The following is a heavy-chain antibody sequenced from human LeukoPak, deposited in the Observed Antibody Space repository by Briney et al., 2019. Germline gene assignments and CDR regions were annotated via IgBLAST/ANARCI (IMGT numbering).Heavy chain of an antibody. J-gene: IGHJ4*02. D-gene: IGHD4-17*01. CDR3: ARDRGAVYSGDYGIDY. CDR1: GGSISSYY. Sequence: PSETLSLTCTVSGGSISSYYWSWIRQPAGKGLEWIGRIYTGGSTNYNPSLKSRVTMSVDTSKNQFSLKLSSVTAADTAVYYCARDRGAVYSGDYGIDYWGQGTLVTVSS. CDR2: IYTGGST. V-gene: IGHV4-4*07.